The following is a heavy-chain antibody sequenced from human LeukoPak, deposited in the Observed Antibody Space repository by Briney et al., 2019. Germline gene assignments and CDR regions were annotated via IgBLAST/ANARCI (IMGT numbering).Heavy chain of an antibody. CDR2: FYYSGST. CDR3: ARYGYDSSGYYSYYFDY. J-gene: IGHJ4*02. V-gene: IGHV4-39*01. Sequence: PSETLSLTCTVSGGSISSSSYYWGWIRQPPGKGLEWIGSFYYSGSTYYNPSLKSRVTISVDTSKNQFSLKLSSVTAADTSVYYCARYGYDSSGYYSYYFDYWGQGTPVTVSS. CDR1: GGSISSSSYY. D-gene: IGHD3-22*01.